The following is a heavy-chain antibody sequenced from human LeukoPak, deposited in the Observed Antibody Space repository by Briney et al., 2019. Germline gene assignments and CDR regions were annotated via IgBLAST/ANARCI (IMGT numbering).Heavy chain of an antibody. CDR3: ARGSQGYSYGVGDY. J-gene: IGHJ4*02. D-gene: IGHD5-18*01. CDR2: IYTSGST. CDR1: GGSLSSYY. V-gene: IGHV4-4*07. Sequence: PPGTLSLTRTVSGGSLSSYYWSWFRQPAGEGLEWVGRIYTSGSTNYNPSLQSRVTMSVDTSKNQFSLKLSSVTAADTAVYYCARGSQGYSYGVGDYWGQGTLVTVS.